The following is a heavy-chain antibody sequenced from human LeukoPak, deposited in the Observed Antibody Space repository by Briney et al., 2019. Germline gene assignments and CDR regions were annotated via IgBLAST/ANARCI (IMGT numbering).Heavy chain of an antibody. CDR2: ISGSGGST. Sequence: GGSLRLSCAASGFTFSSYAMSWVRQAPGKGLEWVSAISGSGGSTYYADSVKGRFTISRDSSKNTLYLQMNSLRAEDTAVYYCAKDRGYCSSTSCFFDYWGQGTLVTVSS. CDR1: GFTFSSYA. CDR3: AKDRGYCSSTSCFFDY. J-gene: IGHJ4*02. D-gene: IGHD2-2*01. V-gene: IGHV3-23*01.